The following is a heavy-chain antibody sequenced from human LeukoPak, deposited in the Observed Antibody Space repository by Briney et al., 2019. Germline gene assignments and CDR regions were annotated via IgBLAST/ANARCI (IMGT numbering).Heavy chain of an antibody. CDR3: ARQAYSSNLGWFDP. J-gene: IGHJ5*02. CDR1: GFTFSSYW. CDR2: INSDGSST. D-gene: IGHD6-13*01. Sequence: GGSLRLSCAASGFTFSSYWMHWVRQAPGKGLVWVSRINSDGSSTNYADSVKGRFTISRDNAKNTLYLQMNSLRAEDTAVYYCARQAYSSNLGWFDPWGQGTPVTVSS. V-gene: IGHV3-74*01.